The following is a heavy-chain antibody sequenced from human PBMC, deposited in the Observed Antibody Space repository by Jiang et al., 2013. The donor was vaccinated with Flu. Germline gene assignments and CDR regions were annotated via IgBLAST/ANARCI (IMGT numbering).Heavy chain of an antibody. CDR3: AREMEEYYDSSGSNDGL. Sequence: VQLVESGGGLVQPGGSLRLSCAASGFTFSSYEMNWVRQAPGKGLEWVSYISSSGSTIYYADSVKGRFTISRDNAKNSLYLQMNSLRAEDTAVYYCAREMEEYYDSSGSNDGLWGQGTLVTVSS. D-gene: IGHD3-22*01. CDR2: ISSSGSTI. J-gene: IGHJ4*02. V-gene: IGHV3-48*03. CDR1: GFTFSSYE.